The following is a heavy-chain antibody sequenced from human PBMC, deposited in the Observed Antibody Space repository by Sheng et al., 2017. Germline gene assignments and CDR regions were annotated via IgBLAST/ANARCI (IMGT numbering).Heavy chain of an antibody. V-gene: IGHV3-23*01. CDR2: ISGSGGTT. CDR1: GFTFTNYA. Sequence: EVQLLESGGVLVQPGGSLRLSCAASGFTFTNYAMSWVRQAPGKGLEWVSGISGSGGTTNYADSVRGRFTISRDNSKNTTLYLQIKRLRAEDTAVYYCAKGKGVAPSDYRPDWGQGTLVTVSS. CDR3: AKGKGVAPSDYRPD. D-gene: IGHD3-10*01. J-gene: IGHJ4*02.